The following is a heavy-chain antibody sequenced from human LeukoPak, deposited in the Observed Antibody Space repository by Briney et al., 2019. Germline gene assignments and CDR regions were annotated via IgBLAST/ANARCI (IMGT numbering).Heavy chain of an antibody. V-gene: IGHV4-4*07. CDR1: GGSISSYY. CDR3: ARMTITMVRGVIMYYFDY. D-gene: IGHD3-10*01. J-gene: IGHJ4*02. Sequence: PSETLSLTCTVSGGSISSYYWSWIRQPAGKGLQWIGRIYTSGSTNYNPSLKSRVTMSVDTSKNQFSLKLSSVTAADTAVYYCARMTITMVRGVIMYYFDYWGQGTLVTVSS. CDR2: IYTSGST.